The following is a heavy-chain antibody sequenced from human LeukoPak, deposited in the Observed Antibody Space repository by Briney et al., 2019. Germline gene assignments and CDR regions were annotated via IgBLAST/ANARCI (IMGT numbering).Heavy chain of an antibody. CDR2: IYHSGST. D-gene: IGHD3-3*01. J-gene: IGHJ5*02. CDR1: GYSVSSGYY. Sequence: SETLSLTCAVSGYSVSSGYYWGWIRQPPGKGLEWIGSIYHSGSTYYNPSLKSRVTISVDTSKNQFSLKLSSVTAADTAVYYCARRDTYYDFWSGYHNWFDPWGQGTLVTVSS. CDR3: ARRDTYYDFWSGYHNWFDP. V-gene: IGHV4-38-2*01.